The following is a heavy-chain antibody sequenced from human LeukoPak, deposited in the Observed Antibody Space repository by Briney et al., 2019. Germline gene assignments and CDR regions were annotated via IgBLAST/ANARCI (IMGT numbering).Heavy chain of an antibody. D-gene: IGHD5-18*01. CDR1: GFTFSSYA. J-gene: IGHJ5*02. V-gene: IGHV3-23*01. Sequence: GGSLRLSCAASGFTFSSYAMSWVRQAPGKGLEWVSVIGDSGGSTYYADSVKGRFTISRDNSKNTLYLQMNSLRAEDTAVYYCARDPDTAISWFDPWGQGALVTVSS. CDR2: IGDSGGST. CDR3: ARDPDTAISWFDP.